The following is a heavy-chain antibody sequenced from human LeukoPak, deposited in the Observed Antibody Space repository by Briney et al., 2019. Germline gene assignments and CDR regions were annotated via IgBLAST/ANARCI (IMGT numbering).Heavy chain of an antibody. J-gene: IGHJ4*02. V-gene: IGHV3-23*01. CDR2: ISGGDGSP. D-gene: IGHD3-10*01. CDR3: AKGESHPKYYFDY. CDR1: GFTFSTYA. Sequence: GGSLRLSCAASGFTFSTYAMRWVRQAPGKGLEWVSSISGGDGSPYYADSVKGRFTISRDNSKNTLYLQMNSLRAEDTAVYYWAKGESHPKYYFDYWGQGTLVTVSS.